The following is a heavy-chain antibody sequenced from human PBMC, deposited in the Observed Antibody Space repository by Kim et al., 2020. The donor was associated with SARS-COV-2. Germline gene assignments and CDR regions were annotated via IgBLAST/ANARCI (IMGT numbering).Heavy chain of an antibody. J-gene: IGHJ1*01. CDR1: GFSMNSKW. V-gene: IGHV3-74*01. CDR3: GTVFKH. Sequence: GGSLRLSCAVSGFSMNSKWMHWVRQVPGKGLVWVSRINHEGIGTSYADSVKGRFTISSDTAKNILSLQMNSLTAEDTAVYYCGTVFKHWGQGTLVTVSS. D-gene: IGHD2-8*02. CDR2: INHEGIGT.